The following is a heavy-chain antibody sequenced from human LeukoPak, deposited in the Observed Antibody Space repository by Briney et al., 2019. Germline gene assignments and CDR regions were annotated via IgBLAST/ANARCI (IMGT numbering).Heavy chain of an antibody. J-gene: IGHJ4*02. CDR1: VFILCVFY. V-gene: IGHV3-11*01. CDR2: IYFAGSTK. D-gene: IGHD3-22*01. Sequence: GGSLRLSCAASVFILCVFYMSGIPGAPQRGLECISYIYFAGSTKYFAASVRGRFNISRDNPNSLVSLHINSLRAQDPSVYSCARGLKYYSDSSGYYGGDYWGEGALVAASS. CDR3: ARGLKYYSDSSGYYGGDY.